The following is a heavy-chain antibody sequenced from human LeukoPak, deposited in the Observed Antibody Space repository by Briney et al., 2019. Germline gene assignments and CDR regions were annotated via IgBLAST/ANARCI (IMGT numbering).Heavy chain of an antibody. Sequence: GGSLRLSCAASGFTFSDDYMSWIRQAPGEGLEWVSYISSSVSTIYYADSVKGRFTISRDNAKNSLYLQMNSLRAEDTAVYYCARVVAYCGGDCSLYFDYWGQGTLVTVSS. V-gene: IGHV3-11*01. CDR3: ARVVAYCGGDCSLYFDY. CDR1: GFTFSDDY. CDR2: ISSSVSTI. J-gene: IGHJ4*02. D-gene: IGHD2-21*02.